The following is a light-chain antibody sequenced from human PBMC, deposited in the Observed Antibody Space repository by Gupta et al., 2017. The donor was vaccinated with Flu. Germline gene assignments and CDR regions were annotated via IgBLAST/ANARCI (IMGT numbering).Light chain of an antibody. CDR1: QSIDIF. CDR3: QQTDSTPWT. V-gene: IGKV1-39*01. J-gene: IGKJ1*01. CDR2: AAS. Sequence: DIQMTQSPSSLSASLGARVTITCRASQSIDIFLNWYQQKPGKAPRLLIYAASNLQSGVPSRFSGSRSGTGFTLTISSLQPEDFATYYCQQTDSTPWTFGRGTKVEIK.